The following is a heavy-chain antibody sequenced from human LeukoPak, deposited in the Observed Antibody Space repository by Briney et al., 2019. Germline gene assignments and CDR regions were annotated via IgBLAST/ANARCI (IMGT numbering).Heavy chain of an antibody. V-gene: IGHV3-30*02. CDR3: VNSIFGVVITLENWFDP. D-gene: IGHD3-3*01. CDR1: GFTFSSYG. J-gene: IGHJ5*02. Sequence: GGSLRLSCAASGFTFSSYGMHWVRQAPGKGLEWVAFIRYDGSNKYYADSVKGRFTISRGNSKNTLYLQMNSLRAEDTAVYYCVNSIFGVVITLENWFDPWGQGTLVIVSS. CDR2: IRYDGSNK.